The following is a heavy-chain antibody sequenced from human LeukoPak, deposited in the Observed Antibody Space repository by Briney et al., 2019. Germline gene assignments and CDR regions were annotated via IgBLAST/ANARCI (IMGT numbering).Heavy chain of an antibody. CDR2: ISGDGGST. Sequence: SGGSLRLSCAASGFTFDDYAMHWVRQAPGKGLEWVSLISGDGGSTYYADSVKGRFTISRDNAKNSLYLQMNSLRAEDTAVYYCARERSGYDSGPYYFDYWGQGTLVTVSS. CDR3: ARERSGYDSGPYYFDY. D-gene: IGHD5-12*01. CDR1: GFTFDDYA. V-gene: IGHV3-43*02. J-gene: IGHJ4*02.